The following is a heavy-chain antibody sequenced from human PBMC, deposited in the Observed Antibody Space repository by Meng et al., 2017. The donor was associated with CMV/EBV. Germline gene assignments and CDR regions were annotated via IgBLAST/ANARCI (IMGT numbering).Heavy chain of an antibody. CDR2: INWNGGST. D-gene: IGHD3-3*01. Sequence: GESLKISCAASGFTFDDYGMSWVRQAPGKGLEWVSGINWNGGSTGYADSVKGRFTISRDNAKNSLYLQMNSLRAEDTALYYCARNGERSNNYDFWSGYYYYGMDVWGQGTTVTVSS. CDR1: GFTFDDYG. V-gene: IGHV3-20*04. J-gene: IGHJ6*02. CDR3: ARNGERSNNYDFWSGYYYYGMDV.